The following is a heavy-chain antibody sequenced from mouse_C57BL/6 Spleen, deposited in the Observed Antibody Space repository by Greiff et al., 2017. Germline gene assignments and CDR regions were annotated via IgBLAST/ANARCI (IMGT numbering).Heavy chain of an antibody. CDR3: AKGDGDY. J-gene: IGHJ2*01. V-gene: IGHV1-52*01. Sequence: QVQLQQPGAELVRPGSSVKLSCKASGYTFTSYWMHWVKQRPIQGLEWIGNIDPSDSETHYNQKFKDKATLTVDKSSSPAYMQLSSLTAYDSAVYYCAKGDGDYWGQGTTLTVSS. CDR2: IDPSDSET. D-gene: IGHD2-13*01. CDR1: GYTFTSYW.